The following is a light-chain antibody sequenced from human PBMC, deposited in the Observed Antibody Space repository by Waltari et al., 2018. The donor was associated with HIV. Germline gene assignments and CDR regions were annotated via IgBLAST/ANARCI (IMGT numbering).Light chain of an antibody. V-gene: IGLV3-9*01. CDR3: QLWDRSTGV. CDR2: RDN. J-gene: IGLJ3*02. Sequence: SYELTQPLSVSVALGQTARLICGGDNIGSTNVHWYQQRPGQAPVLVSYRDNNRPSGIPERFSGSKSGNTATLTISRAQAGDEADYHCQLWDRSTGVFGGGTKLTVL. CDR1: NIGSTN.